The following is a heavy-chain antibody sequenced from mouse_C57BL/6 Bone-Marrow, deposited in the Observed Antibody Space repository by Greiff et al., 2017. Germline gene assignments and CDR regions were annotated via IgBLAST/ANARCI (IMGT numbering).Heavy chain of an antibody. CDR2: IYPGSGST. D-gene: IGHD1-1*01. CDR3: AREGSSYAWFAY. Sequence: QVQLQQPGAELVKPGASVKMSCKASGYTFTSYWITWVKQRPGQGLEWIGDIYPGSGSTNYNEKFKSKATLTVDTSSSTAYMQLSSLPSEDSAVYYCAREGSSYAWFAYWGQGTLVTVSA. J-gene: IGHJ3*01. V-gene: IGHV1-55*01. CDR1: GYTFTSYW.